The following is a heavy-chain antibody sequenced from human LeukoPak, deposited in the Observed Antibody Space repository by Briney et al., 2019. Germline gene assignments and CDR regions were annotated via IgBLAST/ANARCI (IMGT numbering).Heavy chain of an antibody. D-gene: IGHD3-22*01. CDR3: ASSNYYDSSGYYPY. Sequence: ASVKVSCKASGYTFTGYYMHWVRQAPGRGLEWMGWINPNSGGTNYAQKFQGRVTMTRDTSISTAYMELSRLRSDDTAVYYCASSNYYDSSGYYPYWGQGTLVTVSS. CDR2: INPNSGGT. V-gene: IGHV1-2*02. J-gene: IGHJ4*02. CDR1: GYTFTGYY.